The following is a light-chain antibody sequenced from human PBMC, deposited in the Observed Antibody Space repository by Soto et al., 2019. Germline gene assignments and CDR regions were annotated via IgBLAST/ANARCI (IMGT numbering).Light chain of an antibody. CDR3: QQSYSTPYT. CDR1: QSLLHSDGKTY. V-gene: IGKV2-29*01. J-gene: IGKJ2*01. CDR2: AAA. Sequence: DIVMTQTQLSLSVTPGQPASISCKSSQSLLHSDGKTYLYWYLQKPGKAPKLLIYAAASLESGVPSRFSGSASGTDFNLTISSLQHEDFATYYCQQSYSTPYTFGQGTKVDIK.